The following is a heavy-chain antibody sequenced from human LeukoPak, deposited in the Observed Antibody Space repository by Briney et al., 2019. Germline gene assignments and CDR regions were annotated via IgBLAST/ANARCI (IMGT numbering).Heavy chain of an antibody. Sequence: SETLSLTCTVSGGSISSYYWSWIRQPPGKGLEWIGYIYYSGSTNYNPSLKSRVTISVDTSKNQFSLKLSSVTAADTAVYYCARTLFSGWTQYYFDYWGQGTLVTVFS. CDR3: ARTLFSGWTQYYFDY. V-gene: IGHV4-59*01. CDR1: GGSISSYY. CDR2: IYYSGST. D-gene: IGHD6-25*01. J-gene: IGHJ4*02.